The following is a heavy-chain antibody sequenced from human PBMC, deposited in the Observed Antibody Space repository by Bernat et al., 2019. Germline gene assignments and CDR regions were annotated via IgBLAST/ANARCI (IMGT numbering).Heavy chain of an antibody. CDR2: IYSGGST. CDR3: ARVVHDCSGGSCYRWDAFDI. D-gene: IGHD2-15*01. CDR1: GFTVSSNY. J-gene: IGHJ3*02. Sequence: EVQLVESGGGLIQPGGSLRLSCAASGFTVSSNYMSWVRQAPGKGLEWVSVIYSGGSTYYADSVKGRFTISRDNSKNTLYLQMNSLRAEDTAVYYCARVVHDCSGGSCYRWDAFDIWGQGTMVTVSS. V-gene: IGHV3-53*01.